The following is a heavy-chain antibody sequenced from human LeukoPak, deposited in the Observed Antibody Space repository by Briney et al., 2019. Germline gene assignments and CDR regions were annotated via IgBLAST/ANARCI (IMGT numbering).Heavy chain of an antibody. V-gene: IGHV1-69*04. J-gene: IGHJ5*02. D-gene: IGHD1-26*01. CDR1: GGTFSSYA. CDR2: IIPILGIA. CDR3: ARAGWEPDPFDP. Sequence: SVKVSCKASGGTFSSYAISWVRQAPGQGLEWMGRIIPILGIANYAQKFQGRVTITADESTSTAYMELSSLRSEDTAVYYCARAGWEPDPFDPWGQGTLVTVSS.